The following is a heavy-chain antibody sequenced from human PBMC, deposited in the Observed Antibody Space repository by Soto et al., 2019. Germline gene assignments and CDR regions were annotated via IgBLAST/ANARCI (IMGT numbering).Heavy chain of an antibody. CDR1: GGSISSSNW. J-gene: IGHJ3*02. D-gene: IGHD3-9*01. CDR2: INHSGST. V-gene: IGHV4-4*02. Sequence: SETLSLTCAVSGGSISSSNWWSWVRQPPGKGLEWIGEINHSGSTNYNPSLKSRVTISVDTSKNQFSLKLSSVTAADTAVYYCARALILTGYYIHDAFDIWGQGTMVTVSS. CDR3: ARALILTGYYIHDAFDI.